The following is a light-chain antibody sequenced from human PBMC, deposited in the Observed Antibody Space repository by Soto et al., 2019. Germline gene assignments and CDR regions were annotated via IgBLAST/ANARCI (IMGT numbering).Light chain of an antibody. Sequence: EFVLTQSPGTLSLSPGERATLSCRASQTVRNNYLAWYQQKPGHAPRLLIYDASSRATGIPDRFSGGGSGTDFALIIRRLEPEDFAVYYCQQFSSYPLTFGGGTKVEIK. CDR3: QQFSSYPLT. V-gene: IGKV3-20*01. CDR1: QTVRNNY. J-gene: IGKJ4*01. CDR2: DAS.